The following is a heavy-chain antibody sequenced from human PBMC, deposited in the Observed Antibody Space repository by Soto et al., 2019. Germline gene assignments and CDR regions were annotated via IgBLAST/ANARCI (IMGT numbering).Heavy chain of an antibody. CDR2: IYSGGST. V-gene: IGHV3-66*01. CDR1: GFTVSSNY. CDR3: ARDITIDGMDV. Sequence: EVQLVESGGGLVQPGGSLRLSCAASGFTVSSNYMSWVRQAPGKGLEWVSVIYSGGSTYYADSVKGRFTISRDNSKNTLYLPMNSLRAEDTAVYYCARDITIDGMDVWGQGTTVTVSS. J-gene: IGHJ6*02. D-gene: IGHD3-10*01.